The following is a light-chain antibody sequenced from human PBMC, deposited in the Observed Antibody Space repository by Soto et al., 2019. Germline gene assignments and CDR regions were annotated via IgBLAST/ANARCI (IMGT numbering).Light chain of an antibody. J-gene: IGLJ2*01. V-gene: IGLV6-57*01. CDR1: SGSIASNY. CDR2: EDN. CDR3: QSYDRSNQV. Sequence: NFMLTQPHSVSESPGKTATISCTRSSGSIASNYVQWYQQRPGSSPTTVIYEDNQRPSGVPDRFSGSIDSSSNSASLTISGLKTEDEADYYCQSYDRSNQVFGGGTKLTVL.